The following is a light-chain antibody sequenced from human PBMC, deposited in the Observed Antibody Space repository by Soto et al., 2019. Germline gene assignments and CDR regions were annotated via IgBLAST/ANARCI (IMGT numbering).Light chain of an antibody. CDR3: AAWDDSLNGPV. Sequence: QSVLTQPPSVSEAPRQRVTISCSGSSSNIGNNGVNWYQQLPGKAPKLLIYYDDLLPSGVSDRFSGSKSGTSASLAISGLQSEDEADYSCAAWDDSLNGPVFGGGTKLTVL. V-gene: IGLV1-36*01. CDR2: YDD. CDR1: SSNIGNNG. J-gene: IGLJ2*01.